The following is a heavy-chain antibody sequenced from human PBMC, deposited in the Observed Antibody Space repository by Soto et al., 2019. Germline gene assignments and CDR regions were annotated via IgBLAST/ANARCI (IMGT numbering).Heavy chain of an antibody. Sequence: PSETLSLTCTVSGGSISSGGYYWSWIRQHPGKGLEWIGYIYYSGSTYYNPSLKSRVTISVDTSKNQFSLKLSSVTAADTAVYYCARESYYDSSGYYPDYGMDVWGQGTTVTVSS. J-gene: IGHJ6*02. V-gene: IGHV4-31*03. CDR3: ARESYYDSSGYYPDYGMDV. CDR2: IYYSGST. CDR1: GGSISSGGYY. D-gene: IGHD3-22*01.